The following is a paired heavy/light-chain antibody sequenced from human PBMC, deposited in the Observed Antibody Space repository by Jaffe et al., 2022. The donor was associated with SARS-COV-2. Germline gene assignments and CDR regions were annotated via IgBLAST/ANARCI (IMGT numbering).Heavy chain of an antibody. Sequence: QVQLRQWGAGLLRPSETLSLTCAVYGGSLSDYRWSWIRQPPGTGLEWLGEIKDNGSTNYNPSLKSRVTISVDTSKTQISLRLNSVTAADTAVYYCARAMLVAKHNWFDPWGQGTQVTVSS. D-gene: IGHD3-10*02. V-gene: IGHV4-34*01. CDR3: ARAMLVAKHNWFDP. J-gene: IGHJ5*02. CDR1: GGSLSDYR. CDR2: IKDNGST.
Light chain of an antibody. CDR1: SLRGYY. J-gene: IGLJ2*01. Sequence: SSELTQDPAVSVALGQTVTITCQGDSLRGYYASWYQQQPGQAPTLLIYGNHNRPSEIPDRFSGSSSRNTASLTITGTQAEDEADYYCSSRDSTGDHVVFGGGTKLTVL. CDR2: GNH. V-gene: IGLV3-19*01. CDR3: SSRDSTGDHVV.